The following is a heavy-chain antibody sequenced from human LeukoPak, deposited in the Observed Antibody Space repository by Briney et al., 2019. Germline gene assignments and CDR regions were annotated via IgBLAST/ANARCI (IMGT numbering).Heavy chain of an antibody. CDR2: ISWNSGSI. CDR3: AKGSTGSFLTDY. CDR1: GLTFDDYA. D-gene: IGHD1-26*01. V-gene: IGHV3-9*01. J-gene: IGHJ4*02. Sequence: GGSLRLSCAASGLTFDDYAMHWVRQAPGKGLEWVSGISWNSGSIGYADSVKGRFTISRDNAKKSLFLQMNSLRAEDTALYYCAKGSTGSFLTDYWGQGTLVTVSS.